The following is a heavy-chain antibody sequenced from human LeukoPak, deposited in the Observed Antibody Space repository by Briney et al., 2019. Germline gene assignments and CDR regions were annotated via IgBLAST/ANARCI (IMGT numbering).Heavy chain of an antibody. D-gene: IGHD6-13*01. CDR3: ARGYSSRAKVGWFDP. CDR2: IIPIFGTA. V-gene: IGHV1-69*05. CDR1: GGTLSSYA. J-gene: IGHJ5*02. Sequence: GASVKVSCKASGGTLSSYAISWVRQAPGQGLEWMGGIIPIFGTANYAQKFQGRVTITTDESTSTAYMELSSLRSEDTAVYHCARGYSSRAKVGWFDPWGQGALVTVSS.